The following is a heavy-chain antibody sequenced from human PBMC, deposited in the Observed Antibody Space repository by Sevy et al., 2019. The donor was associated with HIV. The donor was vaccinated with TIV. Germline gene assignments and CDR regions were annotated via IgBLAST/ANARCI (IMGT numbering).Heavy chain of an antibody. CDR2: ISSSSSYI. D-gene: IGHD3-3*01. CDR3: ARVGNDFWSGYSYDAFDI. J-gene: IGHJ3*02. CDR1: GFTFSSYS. Sequence: GGSLRLSCAASGFTFSSYSMNWVRQAPGKGLEWVSSISSSSSYIYYADSVKGRFTISRDNAKNSLYLQMNRLRAEDTAVYYCARVGNDFWSGYSYDAFDIWGQGTMVTVSS. V-gene: IGHV3-21*01.